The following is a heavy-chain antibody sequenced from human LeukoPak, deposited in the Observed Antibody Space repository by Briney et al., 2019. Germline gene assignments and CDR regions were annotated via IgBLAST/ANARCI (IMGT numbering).Heavy chain of an antibody. CDR1: GFTVSNNY. CDR2: INHSGST. CDR3: ARGHITYYYDSSGIDY. D-gene: IGHD3-22*01. V-gene: IGHV4-34*01. J-gene: IGHJ4*02. Sequence: PGGSLRLSCAASGFTVSNNYMTWVRQAPGKGLEWIGEINHSGSTNYNPSLKSRVTISVDTSKNQFSLKLSSVTAADTAVYYCARGHITYYYDSSGIDYWGQGTLVTVSS.